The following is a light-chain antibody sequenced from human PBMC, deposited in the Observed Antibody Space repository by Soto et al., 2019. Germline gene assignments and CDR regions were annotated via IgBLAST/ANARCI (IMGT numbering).Light chain of an antibody. CDR3: SSYTSRSTHVV. CDR2: EVS. V-gene: IGLV2-14*01. Sequence: QSALTQPASVSGSPGQSITISCTGTSSEVGGYNYVSWYQQHPGNAPQVMIYEVSHRPSGVSNRFSGSKSGNTASLTISGLQGEDEADYYCSSYTSRSTHVVFGGGTKLTLL. J-gene: IGLJ2*01. CDR1: SSEVGGYNY.